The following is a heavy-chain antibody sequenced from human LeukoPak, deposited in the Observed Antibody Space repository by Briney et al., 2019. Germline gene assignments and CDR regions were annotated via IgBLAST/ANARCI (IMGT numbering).Heavy chain of an antibody. V-gene: IGHV1-8*01. D-gene: IGHD5-18*01. CDR2: MKPNSGDT. Sequence: ASVKVSCKASGYTFTNDDINWERQAPGQGLEWMGWMKPNSGDTGYAQKFQGRVTMTRNTSISTAYMELSSPRSEDTAVYYCARVSRQLWSPHKFIDYWGQGTLVTVSS. CDR3: ARVSRQLWSPHKFIDY. CDR1: GYTFTNDD. J-gene: IGHJ4*02.